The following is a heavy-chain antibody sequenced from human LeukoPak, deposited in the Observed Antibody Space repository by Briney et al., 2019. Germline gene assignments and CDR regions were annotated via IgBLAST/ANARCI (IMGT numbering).Heavy chain of an antibody. CDR1: GFTFSSYA. D-gene: IGHD6-13*01. CDR3: ARSRAAGHYAFDI. J-gene: IGHJ3*02. Sequence: GGSLRLSCAASGFTFSSYAMSWVRQAPGKGLEWVAVISYDGSNKYYADSVKGRFTISRDNSKNTLYLQMNSLRAEDTAVYYCARSRAAGHYAFDIWGQGTMVTVSS. V-gene: IGHV3-30*03. CDR2: ISYDGSNK.